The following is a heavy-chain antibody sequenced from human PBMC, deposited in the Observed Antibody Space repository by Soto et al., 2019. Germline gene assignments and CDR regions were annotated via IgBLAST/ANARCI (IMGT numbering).Heavy chain of an antibody. CDR2: IYHSGST. Sequence: PSETLSLTCTVSGGSISSGGYFWSWIRQPPGKGLEWIGYIYHSGSTYYNPSLKSRVTISVDRSKNQFSLKLSSVTAADTAVYYCARAPPYGSGSYYPRFGMDVWGQGTTVTVSS. V-gene: IGHV4-30-2*01. D-gene: IGHD3-10*01. J-gene: IGHJ6*02. CDR1: GGSISSGGYF. CDR3: ARAPPYGSGSYYPRFGMDV.